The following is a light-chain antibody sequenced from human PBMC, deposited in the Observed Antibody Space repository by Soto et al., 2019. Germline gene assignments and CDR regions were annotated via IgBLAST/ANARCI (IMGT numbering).Light chain of an antibody. J-gene: IGKJ4*01. V-gene: IGKV4-1*01. Sequence: DIVMTQSPDSLAVSLGERATINCKSSQSVLYSSNNRNYLAWYQQKPGQPPKLLIYWASTRESGVPDRFSGSGSGTDFTLTISSLLAEDVAVYYCQQYYSTPLTFGGGTKVEIK. CDR1: QSVLYSSNNRNY. CDR2: WAS. CDR3: QQYYSTPLT.